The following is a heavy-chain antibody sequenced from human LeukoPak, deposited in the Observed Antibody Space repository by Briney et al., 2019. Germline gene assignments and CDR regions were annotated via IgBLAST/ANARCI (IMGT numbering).Heavy chain of an antibody. D-gene: IGHD5-18*01. Sequence: GASVKVSCKASGGTFSSDATNWVRLAPGHGLEWMGGITPIFGTANYAQKFQGRVTITADEFTSTVYMELSSLRSEDTAMYYCVREGYTVMVYWGQGTLVTVSS. CDR1: GGTFSSDA. V-gene: IGHV1-69*13. J-gene: IGHJ4*02. CDR3: VREGYTVMVY. CDR2: ITPIFGTA.